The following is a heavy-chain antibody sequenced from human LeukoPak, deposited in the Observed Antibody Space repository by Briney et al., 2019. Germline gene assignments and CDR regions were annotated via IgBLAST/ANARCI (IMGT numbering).Heavy chain of an antibody. D-gene: IGHD6-6*01. Sequence: GESLKISCKGSGYSFSSYWIAWVRQMPGKGLEWMGVIHPGNSETTYNPSFRGQVTMSADKSISTAYLQWSSLEASDTAMYYCARRLSSIAASAASDYWGQGTLVTVSS. CDR1: GYSFSSYW. CDR3: ARRLSSIAASAASDY. V-gene: IGHV5-51*01. CDR2: IHPGNSET. J-gene: IGHJ4*02.